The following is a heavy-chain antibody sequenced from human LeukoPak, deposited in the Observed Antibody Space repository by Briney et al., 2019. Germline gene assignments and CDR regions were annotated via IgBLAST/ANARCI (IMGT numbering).Heavy chain of an antibody. D-gene: IGHD6-19*01. J-gene: IGHJ4*02. Sequence: GRSLRLSCAASGFTFSSYAMHWVRQAPGKGLEWVAVISYGGSNKYYADSVKGRFTISRDNAKNSLYLQMNSLRAEDTAVYYCARIGSGWYWDYWGQGTLVTVSS. CDR2: ISYGGSNK. V-gene: IGHV3-30-3*01. CDR3: ARIGSGWYWDY. CDR1: GFTFSSYA.